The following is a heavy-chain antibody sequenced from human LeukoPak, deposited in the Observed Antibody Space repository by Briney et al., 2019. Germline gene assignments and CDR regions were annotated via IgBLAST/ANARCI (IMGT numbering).Heavy chain of an antibody. D-gene: IGHD4-17*01. Sequence: GGSLRLSCAPSETPSPSFYVTWVRQAPGKGLEWVSTYNRRERDTFYADSVKGRFTISRDDSRDTVYLQMDSLRAEDTAMYYCAKVAGNGDYNYFYYMDVWGKGTMVTVSS. CDR1: ETPSPSFY. V-gene: IGHV3-23*01. J-gene: IGHJ6*03. CDR3: AKVAGNGDYNYFYYMDV. CDR2: YNRRERDT.